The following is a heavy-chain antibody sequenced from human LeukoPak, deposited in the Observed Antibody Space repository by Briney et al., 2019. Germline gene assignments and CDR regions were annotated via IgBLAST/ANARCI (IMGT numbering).Heavy chain of an antibody. J-gene: IGHJ4*02. Sequence: QAGGSLRLSCAASGFTFSSYWMHWVRQAPGKGLVWVSRINSDGSSTSYADSVKGRFTISRDNSKNTLYLQMNSLRAEDTAVYYCARGNQARGVIYYWGQGTLVTVSS. CDR1: GFTFSSYW. V-gene: IGHV3-74*01. CDR2: INSDGSST. CDR3: ARGNQARGVIYY. D-gene: IGHD3-10*01.